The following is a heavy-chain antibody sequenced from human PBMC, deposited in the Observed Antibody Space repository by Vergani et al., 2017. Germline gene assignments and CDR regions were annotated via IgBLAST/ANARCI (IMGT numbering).Heavy chain of an antibody. CDR3: AKGPGPTLYYYYYMDV. D-gene: IGHD1-7*01. J-gene: IGHJ6*03. CDR1: GFTLSIYG. Sequence: QVQLVDSGGGVVQPGRSLRLSCAASGFTLSIYGMHWVRQAPGKGLEWVAIISSVGSNQYYADSVKGWFTISRDNSKNTVYLQMNSLRAEDTAVYYCAKGPGPTLYYYYYMDVWGKGTTVTVS. CDR2: ISSVGSNQ. V-gene: IGHV3-30*18.